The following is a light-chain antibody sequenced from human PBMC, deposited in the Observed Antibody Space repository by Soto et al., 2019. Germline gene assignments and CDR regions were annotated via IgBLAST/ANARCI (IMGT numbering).Light chain of an antibody. CDR2: GAS. CDR1: QSVSSK. V-gene: IGKV3-15*01. J-gene: IGKJ4*01. Sequence: EIVMTQSPATLSVSPGERATLSCRASQSVSSKLVWYQQKPGQAPRFLIYGASTRATGIPARFRGSGSGTEFTLTIDSLQSEDFAVYYCQQYNDWPPAFGGGTKVEIK. CDR3: QQYNDWPPA.